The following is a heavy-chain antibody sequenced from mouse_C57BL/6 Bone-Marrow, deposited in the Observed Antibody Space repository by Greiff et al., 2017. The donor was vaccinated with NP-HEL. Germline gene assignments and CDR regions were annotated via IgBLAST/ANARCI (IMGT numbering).Heavy chain of an antibody. CDR3: ARCGNDYDSWFAY. Sequence: VQLQQSGTELVKPGASVKLSCKASGYTFTSYWMHWVKQRPGQGLEWIGNINPSNGGTNYNEKFKSKATLTVDKSSSTAYMQLSSLTSEDSAVYYCARCGNDYDSWFAYWGQGTLVTVSA. CDR2: INPSNGGT. CDR1: GYTFTSYW. D-gene: IGHD2-4*01. V-gene: IGHV1-53*01. J-gene: IGHJ3*01.